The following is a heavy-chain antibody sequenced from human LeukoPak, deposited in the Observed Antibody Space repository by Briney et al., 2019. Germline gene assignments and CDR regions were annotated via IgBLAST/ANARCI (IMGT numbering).Heavy chain of an antibody. V-gene: IGHV4-59*01. CDR2: IYYSGGT. Sequence: PSETLSLTCTVSGGSISSYYWSWIRQPPGKGLEWIGYIYYSGGTNYNPSLKSRVTISVHTSKNQFSLKLSSVTAAGAAVYYCARSGYPNPFDYWGQGTLVTVSS. CDR3: ARSGYPNPFDY. D-gene: IGHD3-9*01. CDR1: GGSISSYY. J-gene: IGHJ4*02.